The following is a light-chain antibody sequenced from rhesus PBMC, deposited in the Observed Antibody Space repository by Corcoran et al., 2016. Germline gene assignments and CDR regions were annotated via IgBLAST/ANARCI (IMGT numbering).Light chain of an antibody. CDR1: QSVSSN. V-gene: IGKV3-42*03. CDR2: DAS. J-gene: IGKJ4*01. Sequence: EIVMTQSPATLSLSPGERATLSCRATQSVSSNLAWYQQTPGKAPSLHYYDASNRATGIPDRFSGSGSGTDFTLTISSLEPEDFALYYCQQYSNWPLTFGGGTKVEIK. CDR3: QQYSNWPLT.